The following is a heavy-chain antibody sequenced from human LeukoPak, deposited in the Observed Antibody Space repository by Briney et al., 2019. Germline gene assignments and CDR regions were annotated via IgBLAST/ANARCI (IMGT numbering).Heavy chain of an antibody. J-gene: IGHJ5*02. D-gene: IGHD3-3*01. CDR3: ARERGIIPYYDFWSGYAASKGFDP. CDR1: GGSISSYY. Sequence: PSETLSLTCTVSGGSISSYYWSWIRQPAGKGLEWIGRIYTSGSTNYNPSLKSRVTMSVDTSKNQFSLKLSSVTAADTAVYYCARERGIIPYYDFWSGYAASKGFDPWGQGTLVTVSP. CDR2: IYTSGST. V-gene: IGHV4-4*07.